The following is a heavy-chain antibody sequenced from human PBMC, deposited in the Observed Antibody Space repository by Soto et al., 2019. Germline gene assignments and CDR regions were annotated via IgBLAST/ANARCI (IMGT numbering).Heavy chain of an antibody. CDR1: GGSISSGGYS. Sequence: SETLSLTCAVSGGSISSGGYSWNWIRQPPGKGLEWIGYIYHSGGTYYNPSLKSRVAISVDKSKNQFSLKLSSVTAADTAVYYCARDSLTGYYFDYWGQGMLVTVSS. V-gene: IGHV4-30-2*01. CDR3: ARDSLTGYYFDY. D-gene: IGHD3-9*01. J-gene: IGHJ4*02. CDR2: IYHSGGT.